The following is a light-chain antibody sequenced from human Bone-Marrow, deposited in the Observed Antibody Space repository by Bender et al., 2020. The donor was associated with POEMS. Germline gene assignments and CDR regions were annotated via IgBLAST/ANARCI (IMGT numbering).Light chain of an antibody. Sequence: QSALTQPAPVSGSPGQSITISCTGTSSDVGAYNYVSWYQQHPGKAPKLIISDVTNRPSGVSNRFSGSKSGNTASLTISGIQAEDEADYCCCSYIDTNIFVLFGGGTKVTVL. CDR1: SSDVGAYNY. CDR3: CSYIDTNIFVL. V-gene: IGLV2-14*03. CDR2: DVT. J-gene: IGLJ2*01.